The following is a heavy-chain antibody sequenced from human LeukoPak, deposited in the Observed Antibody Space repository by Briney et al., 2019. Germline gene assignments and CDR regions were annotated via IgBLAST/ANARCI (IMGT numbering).Heavy chain of an antibody. CDR1: GGSISSSSYY. CDR2: IYYSGST. CDR3: ARHAGYSSGWYRYFQH. V-gene: IGHV4-39*01. D-gene: IGHD6-19*01. J-gene: IGHJ1*01. Sequence: SETLSLTCTVSGGSISSSSYYWGWIRQPPGKGLEWIGSIYYSGSTYYNPSLKSRFTISVDTSKNQFSLKLSSVTAADTAVYYCARHAGYSSGWYRYFQHWGQGTLVTVSS.